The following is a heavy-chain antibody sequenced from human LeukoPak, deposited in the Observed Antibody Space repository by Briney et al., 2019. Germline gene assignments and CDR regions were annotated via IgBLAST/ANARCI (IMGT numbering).Heavy chain of an antibody. Sequence: SETLSLTCAVYSGSFSGYYWNWIRQPPGKGLEWIGEINHSGSTNYNPSLKSRVTISVDTSKNQFSLKLSSVTAADTAVYYCARVNYYDSSGYEDWWLDPWGQGTLVTVSS. V-gene: IGHV4-34*01. CDR2: INHSGST. CDR3: ARVNYYDSSGYEDWWLDP. D-gene: IGHD3-22*01. J-gene: IGHJ5*02. CDR1: SGSFSGYY.